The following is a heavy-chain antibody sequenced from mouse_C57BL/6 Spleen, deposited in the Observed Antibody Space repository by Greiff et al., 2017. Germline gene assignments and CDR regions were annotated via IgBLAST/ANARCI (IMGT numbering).Heavy chain of an antibody. CDR1: GYSITSGYY. V-gene: IGHV3-6*01. CDR2: ISYDGSN. Sequence: DVKLQESGPGLVKPSQSLSLTCSVTGYSITSGYYWNWIRQFPGNKLEWMGYISYDGSNNYNPSLKNRISITRDTSKNQFFLKLNSVTTEDTATYYCARRGLGRYWYFDVWGTGTTVTVSS. J-gene: IGHJ1*03. D-gene: IGHD4-1*01. CDR3: ARRGLGRYWYFDV.